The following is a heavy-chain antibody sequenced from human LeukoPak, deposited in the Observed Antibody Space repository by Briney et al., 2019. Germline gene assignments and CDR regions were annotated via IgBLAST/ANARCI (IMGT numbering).Heavy chain of an antibody. CDR1: GFTFSDYW. V-gene: IGHV3-74*01. CDR2: INSDGSST. Sequence: AGGSLRLSCAASGFTFSDYWMHWVRQAPGKGLVWVSRINSDGSSTSYADSVKGRFTISRDNPKNSLYLQMSSLRAEDTAVYYCARDGTAPGLYFDLWGQGTLVTVSS. D-gene: IGHD6-13*01. CDR3: ARDGTAPGLYFDL. J-gene: IGHJ4*01.